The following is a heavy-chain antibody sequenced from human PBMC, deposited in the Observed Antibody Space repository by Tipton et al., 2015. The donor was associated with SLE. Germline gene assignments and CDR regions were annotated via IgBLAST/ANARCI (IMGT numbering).Heavy chain of an antibody. V-gene: IGHV3-38-3*01. CDR1: GFTVSSNE. CDR2: ISGGST. CDR3: VKDRLRWQGGAFDI. Sequence: SLRLSCAASGFTVSSNEMSWVRQAPGKGLEWVSSISGGSTYYADSVKGRFTISRDNSKNTLYLQMSSLRAEDTAVYYCVKDRLRWQGGAFDIWGQGTMVTVSS. J-gene: IGHJ3*02. D-gene: IGHD4-23*01.